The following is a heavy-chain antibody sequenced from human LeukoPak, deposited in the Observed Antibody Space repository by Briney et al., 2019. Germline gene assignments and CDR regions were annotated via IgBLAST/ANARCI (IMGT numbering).Heavy chain of an antibody. CDR2: ISGSGGST. CDR1: GFTFSSYS. D-gene: IGHD5-18*01. J-gene: IGHJ4*02. V-gene: IGHV3-23*01. Sequence: PGGSLRLSCAASGFTFSSYSMNWVRQAPGKGLEWVSAISGSGGSTYYADSVKGRFTISRDNSKNTLYLQMNSLRAEDTAVYYCAKGHRIYSYGGGGYFDYWGQGTLVTVSS. CDR3: AKGHRIYSYGGGGYFDY.